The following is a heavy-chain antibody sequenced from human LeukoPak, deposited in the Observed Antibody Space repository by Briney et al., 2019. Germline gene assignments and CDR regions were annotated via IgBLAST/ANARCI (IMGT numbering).Heavy chain of an antibody. D-gene: IGHD3-22*01. Sequence: ASVKVSCKVSGYTLTELSMHWVRQAPGKGLEWMGGFDPEDGETIYAQKFQGRVTMTEDTSISTAYMELSTLRSDDTAVYYCARKQYPYYSDSRGPFDSWGQGTLVTVSS. CDR2: FDPEDGET. J-gene: IGHJ5*01. CDR3: ARKQYPYYSDSRGPFDS. V-gene: IGHV1-24*01. CDR1: GYTLTELS.